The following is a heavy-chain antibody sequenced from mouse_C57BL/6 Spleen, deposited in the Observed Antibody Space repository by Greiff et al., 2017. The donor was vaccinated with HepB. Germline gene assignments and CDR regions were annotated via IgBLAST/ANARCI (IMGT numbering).Heavy chain of an antibody. Sequence: EVQLVESGGGLVKPGGSLKLSCAASGFTFSSYTMSWVRQTPEKRLEWVATISGGGGNTYYPDSVKGRFTISRDIAKNTRDLQMSSLRYEEPALSYWTRQDYGSSAGYFYVWGTGTTVTVAS. V-gene: IGHV5-9*01. CDR3: TRQDYGSSAGYFYV. J-gene: IGHJ1*03. CDR1: GFTFSSYT. D-gene: IGHD1-1*01. CDR2: ISGGGGNT.